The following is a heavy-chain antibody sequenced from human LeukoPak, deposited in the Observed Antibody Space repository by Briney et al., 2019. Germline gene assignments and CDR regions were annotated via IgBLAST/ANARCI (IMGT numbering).Heavy chain of an antibody. CDR2: IYYSGST. CDR3: ARPRRGPIDY. D-gene: IGHD3-16*01. Sequence: ETLSLTCTVSGGSISSSSYYWGWIRQPPGKGLEWIGSIYYSGSTYYNPSLKSRVTISVDTSKNQFSLKLSSVTAADTAVYYCARPRRGPIDYWGQGTLVTVSS. J-gene: IGHJ4*02. V-gene: IGHV4-39*01. CDR1: GGSISSSSYY.